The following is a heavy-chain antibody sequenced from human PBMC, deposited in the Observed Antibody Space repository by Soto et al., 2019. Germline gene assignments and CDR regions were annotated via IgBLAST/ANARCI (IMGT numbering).Heavy chain of an antibody. J-gene: IGHJ6*02. D-gene: IGHD6-13*01. Sequence: GGSLRLSCAPSGFTFSSYAMSWVRQAPGKGLEWVSAISGSGGSTYYADSVKGRFTISRDNSKNTLYLQMNSLRAEDTAVYYCATKRQQLVHMGYYYYYGMDVWGQGTTVTVSS. CDR2: ISGSGGST. V-gene: IGHV3-23*01. CDR3: ATKRQQLVHMGYYYYYGMDV. CDR1: GFTFSSYA.